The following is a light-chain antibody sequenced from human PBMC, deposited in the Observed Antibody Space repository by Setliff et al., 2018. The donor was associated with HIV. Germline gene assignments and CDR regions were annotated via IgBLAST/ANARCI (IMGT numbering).Light chain of an antibody. CDR2: KAS. Sequence: DIQMTQSPSTLSASVGDRVTITCRASQSISSWLAWYQQKPGKAPKFLIYKASGLESGVPSRFSGSGSGTEFTLTISSLQPDDVATYYCQQYNSYSFTFGQGTK. V-gene: IGKV1-5*03. CDR3: QQYNSYSFT. CDR1: QSISSW. J-gene: IGKJ2*01.